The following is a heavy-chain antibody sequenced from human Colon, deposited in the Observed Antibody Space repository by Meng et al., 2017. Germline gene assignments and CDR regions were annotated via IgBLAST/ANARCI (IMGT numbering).Heavy chain of an antibody. D-gene: IGHD3-3*01. V-gene: IGHV3-66*02. CDR1: GFSVSSDF. Sequence: EVQVVGAGGGLVQPGGSLRLSCAVSGFSVSSDFMIWVRQAPGKGLEWVSMIHSSAGTFFADSVKGRFTVSTDNSKNTLYLQMNSLRIEDTAVYHCANRFVWGLGTLVTVSS. CDR3: ANRFV. J-gene: IGHJ4*02. CDR2: IHSSAGT.